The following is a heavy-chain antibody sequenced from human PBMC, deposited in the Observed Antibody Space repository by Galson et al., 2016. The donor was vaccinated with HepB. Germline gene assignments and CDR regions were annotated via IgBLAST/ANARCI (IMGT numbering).Heavy chain of an antibody. V-gene: IGHV3-23*01. CDR1: GLTFSSFA. J-gene: IGHJ6*02. CDR3: AKMKGQNYYDYGMDV. CDR2: IIGSGGRT. Sequence: SLRLSCAASGLTFSSFAMSWVSQAPGKGLEWVSGIIGSGGRTWYADSVKGRFSISRDNSKNTLYLQLATLRAEDTAVYYCAKMKGQNYYDYGMDVWGQGTTVTVSS.